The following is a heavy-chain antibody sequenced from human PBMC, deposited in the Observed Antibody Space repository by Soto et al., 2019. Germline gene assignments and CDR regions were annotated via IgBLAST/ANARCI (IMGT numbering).Heavy chain of an antibody. J-gene: IGHJ6*01. CDR3: AEDNQKQQLDRFVYYYYYGMDY. Sequence: PGGNPRLSCAASGFTFSSYAMSWVRQAPGKGLEWVSAISGSGGSTYYADSVKGRFTISRDNSKNTLYLQMNSLRAEDTAVYYCAEDNQKQQLDRFVYYYYYGMDYWVQVTTVIVSS. CDR2: ISGSGGST. V-gene: IGHV3-23*01. CDR1: GFTFSSYA. D-gene: IGHD6-13*01.